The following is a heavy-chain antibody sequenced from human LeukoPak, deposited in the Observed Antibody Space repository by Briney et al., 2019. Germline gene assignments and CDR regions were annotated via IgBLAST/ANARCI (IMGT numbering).Heavy chain of an antibody. Sequence: GVLRLSCAASGFTFTSYAMSWVRQTPGKGLEWVSFISESSVGDSTYYADSVRGRFTISRDSSKSTLYLQMNSLRAEDTAVYYCTRVSTTGVGGRGYFDQWGQGTQVTVSS. CDR3: TRVSTTGVGGRGYFDQ. CDR2: ISESSVGDST. V-gene: IGHV3-23*01. J-gene: IGHJ4*02. CDR1: GFTFTSYA. D-gene: IGHD1-1*01.